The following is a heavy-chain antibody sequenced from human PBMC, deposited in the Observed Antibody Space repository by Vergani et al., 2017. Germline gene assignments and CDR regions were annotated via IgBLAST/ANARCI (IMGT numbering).Heavy chain of an antibody. J-gene: IGHJ6*02. CDR1: GGTFSSYA. CDR2: IIPIFGTA. Sequence: QVQLVQSGAEVKKPGSSVKVSCKASGGTFSSYAISWVRQAPGQGLEWMGGIIPIFGTANYAQKFQGRVTITADESTSTAYMELSSLRSEDTAVYYCARGEGDDSSGYYLSYYYYGMDVWGQGTTVTVSS. D-gene: IGHD3-22*01. V-gene: IGHV1-69*01. CDR3: ARGEGDDSSGYYLSYYYYGMDV.